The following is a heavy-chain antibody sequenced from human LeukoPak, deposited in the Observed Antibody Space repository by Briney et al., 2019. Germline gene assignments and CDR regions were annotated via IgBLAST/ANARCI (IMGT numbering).Heavy chain of an antibody. D-gene: IGHD3-22*01. J-gene: IGHJ4*02. CDR2: IYYSGST. Sequence: SETLSLTCTVSGGSISSSSYYWGWIRQPPGKGLEWIGSIYYSGSTYYNPSLKSRVTISVDTSKNQFSLKLSSVTAADTAVYYCARDRITMIVVDFFDYWGQGTLVTVSS. V-gene: IGHV4-39*07. CDR1: GGSISSSSYY. CDR3: ARDRITMIVVDFFDY.